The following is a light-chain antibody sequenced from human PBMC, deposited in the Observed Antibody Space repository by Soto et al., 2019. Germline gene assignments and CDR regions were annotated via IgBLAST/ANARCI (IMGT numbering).Light chain of an antibody. CDR3: QQRFDSWT. V-gene: IGKV3-11*01. Sequence: EIVLTQSPATLSLSPGERATLSCRASQSVSSYLAWYQQKPGQAPRLLIYGASNRATGIPARFSGSGSETDFTLTISSLEPEDSAVYYCQQRFDSWTFGQGTKV. CDR1: QSVSSY. J-gene: IGKJ1*01. CDR2: GAS.